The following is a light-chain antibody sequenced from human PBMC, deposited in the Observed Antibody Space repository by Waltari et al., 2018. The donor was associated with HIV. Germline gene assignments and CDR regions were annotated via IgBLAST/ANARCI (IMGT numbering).Light chain of an antibody. J-gene: IGLJ3*02. V-gene: IGLV2-18*02. Sequence: QSALTQPPSVSGSPGQSVTISCTGTSRDVGSYNRVPWYQQPPGTAPKLMISEVTNRPSGVPDRFSGSKSGNTASLTISGLQAEDEADYYCSSYTSSSTWVFGGGNKLTVL. CDR3: SSYTSSSTWV. CDR2: EVT. CDR1: SRDVGSYNR.